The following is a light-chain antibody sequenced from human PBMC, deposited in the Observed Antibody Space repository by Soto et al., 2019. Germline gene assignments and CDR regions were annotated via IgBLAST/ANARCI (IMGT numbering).Light chain of an antibody. CDR1: QSVSTNY. CDR2: GAH. Sequence: EIVLTQSPGSLSLSPGDGATLSCRASQSVSTNYLAWFQQKPGQAPRLLIYGAHIMAIGIADRFRGSGSGTDFTLTISRLEPEDFAVYYCQQYHSLPRTFGQGTKVEIK. CDR3: QQYHSLPRT. J-gene: IGKJ1*01. V-gene: IGKV3-20*01.